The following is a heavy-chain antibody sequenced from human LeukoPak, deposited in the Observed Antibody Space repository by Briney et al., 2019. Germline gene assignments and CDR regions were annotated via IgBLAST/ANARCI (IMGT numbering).Heavy chain of an antibody. D-gene: IGHD3-9*01. J-gene: IGHJ4*02. Sequence: ASVKVSCKTSGYTFTDYAITWVRQAPGQGLEWMGWISAYNGNTNYAQTLQGRVTMTADTSTSTAYMELRSLRSDDTAVYYCARDFRNTGYADYWGQGTLVTVSS. CDR1: GYTFTDYA. V-gene: IGHV1-18*01. CDR3: ARDFRNTGYADY. CDR2: ISAYNGNT.